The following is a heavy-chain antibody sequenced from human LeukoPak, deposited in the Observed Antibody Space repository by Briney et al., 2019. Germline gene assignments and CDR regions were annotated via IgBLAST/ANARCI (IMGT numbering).Heavy chain of an antibody. J-gene: IGHJ6*02. CDR1: GGTLNTHI. D-gene: IGHD2-15*01. Sequence: SVKVSCKASGGTLNTHIFTWVRQAPGQGLEWMGKITPIIDTSKYAQKFQGRLTITADKSTGTVYMELSSLRSEDTAVYYCARDLLRYCSGGRCQYKYYGMDVWGQGTTVIVSS. CDR2: ITPIIDTS. V-gene: IGHV1-69*08. CDR3: ARDLLRYCSGGRCQYKYYGMDV.